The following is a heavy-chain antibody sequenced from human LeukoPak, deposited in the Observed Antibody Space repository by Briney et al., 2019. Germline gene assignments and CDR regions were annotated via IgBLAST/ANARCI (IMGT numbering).Heavy chain of an antibody. CDR2: IYYSGST. D-gene: IGHD3-9*01. V-gene: IGHV4-39*07. J-gene: IGHJ6*04. CDR1: GGSISSGSYY. CDR3: ARGYYDILTGYSEDV. Sequence: SETLSLTCTVSGGSISSGSYYWGWIRQPPGKGLEWIGSIYYSGSTYYNPSLKSRVTISVDTSKNQFSLKLSSVTAADTAVYYCARGYYDILTGYSEDVWGKGTTVTVSS.